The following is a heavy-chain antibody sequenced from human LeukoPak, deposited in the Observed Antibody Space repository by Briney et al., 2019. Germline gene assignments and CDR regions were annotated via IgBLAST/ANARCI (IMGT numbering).Heavy chain of an antibody. J-gene: IGHJ5*02. CDR1: GFTFSSYD. CDR2: ISGSGGST. Sequence: GGSLRLSCAASGFTFSSYDMSWVRQAPGKGLEWVSAISGSGGSTYYADSVKGRFFMSREDSKTTVYLQMNSLRAEDTAIYYCARGADIDLWGQGTLVTVSS. D-gene: IGHD3-16*01. CDR3: ARGADIDL. V-gene: IGHV3-23*01.